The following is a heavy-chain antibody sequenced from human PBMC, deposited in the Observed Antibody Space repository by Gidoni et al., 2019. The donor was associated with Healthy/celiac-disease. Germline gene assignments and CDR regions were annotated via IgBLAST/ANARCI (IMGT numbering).Heavy chain of an antibody. CDR2: IYHSGST. CDR1: GGSISRGGYS. V-gene: IGHV4-30-2*01. J-gene: IGHJ6*02. D-gene: IGHD3-10*01. CDR3: ARGLYYYGSGSYFYYYGMDV. Sequence: QLQLQESGSGLVKPSQTLSLTCAVSGGSISRGGYSWSWIRQPPGKGLEWIGYIYHSGSTYYNPSLKSRVTISVDRSKNQFSLKLSSVTAADTAVYYCARGLYYYGSGSYFYYYGMDVWGQGTTVTVSS.